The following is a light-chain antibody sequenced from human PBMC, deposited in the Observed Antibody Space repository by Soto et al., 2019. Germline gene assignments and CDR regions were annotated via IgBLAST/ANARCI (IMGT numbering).Light chain of an antibody. CDR1: SSDVGGYNY. Sequence: QSVLTQPTSVSGSPGQSITISCTGTSSDVGGYNYVSWYQHHPGKAPKLMICNVSDRPSGVSNRFSGSKSGNTASLTISGLQAEDEADYYCTSYTTSSTPWVFGPGTKVTVL. V-gene: IGLV2-14*03. J-gene: IGLJ1*01. CDR3: TSYTTSSTPWV. CDR2: NVS.